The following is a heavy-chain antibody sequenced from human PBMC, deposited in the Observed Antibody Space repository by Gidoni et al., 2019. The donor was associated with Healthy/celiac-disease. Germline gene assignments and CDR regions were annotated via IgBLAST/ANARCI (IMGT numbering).Heavy chain of an antibody. Sequence: QVQLQESGPGLVKPSETLSLTCTVSGGSISSYYLSWIRQPPGKGLEWIGYIYYSGSTNYNPSLKSRVTISVDTSKNQFSLKLSSVTAADTAVYYCAREGDSQYYFDYWGQGTLVTVSS. CDR1: GGSISSYY. V-gene: IGHV4-59*01. D-gene: IGHD2-21*01. CDR2: IYYSGST. J-gene: IGHJ4*02. CDR3: AREGDSQYYFDY.